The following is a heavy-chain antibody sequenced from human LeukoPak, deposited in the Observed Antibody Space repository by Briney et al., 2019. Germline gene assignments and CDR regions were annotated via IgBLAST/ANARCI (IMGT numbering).Heavy chain of an antibody. CDR2: INPKSGGT. Sequence: ASLKVSCKASGYTFTGPYIHWMRQAPGQGLEWMGWINPKSGGTKYAQKFQGRVTVTRDTSTSTVYMELSGLRADDTAAYYCARVEYCTKGVCINFDLWGQGTLVTVSS. CDR3: ARVEYCTKGVCINFDL. CDR1: GYTFTGPY. V-gene: IGHV1-2*02. D-gene: IGHD2-8*01. J-gene: IGHJ4*02.